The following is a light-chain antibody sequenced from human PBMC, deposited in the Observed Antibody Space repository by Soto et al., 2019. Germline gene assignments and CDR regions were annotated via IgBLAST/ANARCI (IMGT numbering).Light chain of an antibody. Sequence: EIVLTQSPATLSLSPGERVTLSCRASQSVSSYLAWYQQKPGQAPRLLIYDASNRATGIPARFSGSWSGTDFTLTISSLEPEDFAVYYCQQRSNWPLITFGQGTRLEIK. V-gene: IGKV3-11*01. CDR3: QQRSNWPLIT. CDR2: DAS. CDR1: QSVSSY. J-gene: IGKJ5*01.